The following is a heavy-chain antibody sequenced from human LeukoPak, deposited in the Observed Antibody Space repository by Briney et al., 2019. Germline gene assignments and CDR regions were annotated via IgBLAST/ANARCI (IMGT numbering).Heavy chain of an antibody. V-gene: IGHV2-5*02. CDR1: GFSLTTSGGV. CDR2: ISGGDNK. D-gene: IGHD4-17*01. J-gene: IGHJ4*02. Sequence: SGPTLVKPTQTLTLTCTFSGFSLTTSGGVVGWVRQPPGKALEWVAFISGGDNKRYSPSLKSRLTITKDTSKNQVVLTMTNVGPVDTATYYCVHRTTVTSFDYWGQGTLVTVSS. CDR3: VHRTTVTSFDY.